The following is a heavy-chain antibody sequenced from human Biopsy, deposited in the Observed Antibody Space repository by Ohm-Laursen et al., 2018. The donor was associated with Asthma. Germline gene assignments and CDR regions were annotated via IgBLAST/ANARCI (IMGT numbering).Heavy chain of an antibody. CDR2: IMTVFGTT. Sequence: SVKVSCKVPGGTFSNFAISWARQAPGQGLEWLGGIMTVFGTTNYAQKFQGRVTITADESTSTAYMEVTSLRSEDTAIYYCARCQVGYSSGWSLLLKKIYYSGMDVWGQGTAVTVSS. J-gene: IGHJ6*02. CDR1: GGTFSNFA. CDR3: ARCQVGYSSGWSLLLKKIYYSGMDV. V-gene: IGHV1-69*13. D-gene: IGHD6-19*01.